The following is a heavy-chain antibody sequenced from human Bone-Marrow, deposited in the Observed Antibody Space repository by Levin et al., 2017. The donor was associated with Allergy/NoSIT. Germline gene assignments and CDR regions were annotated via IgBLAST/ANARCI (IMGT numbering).Heavy chain of an antibody. J-gene: IGHJ6*02. D-gene: IGHD4-17*01. CDR1: GGSINSGRFS. V-gene: IGHV4-30-2*01. Sequence: SCVVSGGSINSGRFSWSWVRQAPGKGLEWIGYIYHSGHTVYNPSLKSRVTISADRSKNHFSLTLSSLIAADTAVYFCSRGPYCDLLYWGMDVWGQGTTVTVSS. CDR3: SRGPYCDLLYWGMDV. CDR2: IYHSGHT.